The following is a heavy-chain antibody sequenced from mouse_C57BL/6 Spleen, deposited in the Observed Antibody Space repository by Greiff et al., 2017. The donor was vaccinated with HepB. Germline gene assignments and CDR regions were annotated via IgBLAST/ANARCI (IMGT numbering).Heavy chain of an antibody. D-gene: IGHD2-10*01. CDR2: IYPGDGDT. V-gene: IGHV1-82*01. CDR1: GYAFSSSW. J-gene: IGHJ3*01. CDR3: ASLGTYYGNSFAY. Sequence: VKLQESGPELVKPGASVKISCKASGYAFSSSWMNWVKQRPGKGLEWIGRIYPGDGDTNYNGKFKGKATLTADKSSSTAYMQLSSLTSEDSAVYFCASLGTYYGNSFAYWGQGTLVTVSA.